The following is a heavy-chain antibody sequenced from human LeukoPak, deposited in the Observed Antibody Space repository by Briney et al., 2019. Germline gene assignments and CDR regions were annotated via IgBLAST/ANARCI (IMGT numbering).Heavy chain of an antibody. J-gene: IGHJ4*02. CDR3: ARGPMVRGVTRFDY. V-gene: IGHV1-69*06. Sequence: ASVKVSCKASGYTFTGYYMHWVRQAPGQGLEWMGGIIPIFGTANYAQKFQGRVTITADKSTSTAYMELSSLRSEDTAVYYCARGPMVRGVTRFDYWGQGTLVTVSS. CDR2: IIPIFGTA. CDR1: GYTFTGYY. D-gene: IGHD3-10*01.